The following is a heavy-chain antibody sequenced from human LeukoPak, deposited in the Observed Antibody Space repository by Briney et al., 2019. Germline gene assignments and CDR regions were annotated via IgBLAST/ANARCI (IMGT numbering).Heavy chain of an antibody. CDR2: ISYDGSNR. CDR1: GFTFTNYW. CDR3: ARDFLGSGTTFRNWFDP. V-gene: IGHV3-30-3*01. J-gene: IGHJ5*02. Sequence: GGSLRLSCAASGFTFTNYWMTWVRQAPGKGLEWVAVISYDGSNRHYADSVKGRFTISRDNSKNTLYLQMNSLRPEDTAVYYCARDFLGSGTTFRNWFDPWGQGTLVTVSS. D-gene: IGHD1-7*01.